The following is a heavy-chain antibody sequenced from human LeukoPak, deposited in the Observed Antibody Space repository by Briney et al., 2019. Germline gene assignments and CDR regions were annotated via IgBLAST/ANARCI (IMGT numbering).Heavy chain of an antibody. Sequence: SETLSLTCAAYGGSFSGYYWSWIRQPPGKGLEWIGEINHSGSTNYNPSLKSRVTISVDTSKNQFSLKLSSVTAADTAVYYCARGRYSSSWLIDYWGQGTLVTVSS. J-gene: IGHJ4*02. D-gene: IGHD6-13*01. V-gene: IGHV4-34*01. CDR3: ARGRYSSSWLIDY. CDR1: GGSFSGYY. CDR2: INHSGST.